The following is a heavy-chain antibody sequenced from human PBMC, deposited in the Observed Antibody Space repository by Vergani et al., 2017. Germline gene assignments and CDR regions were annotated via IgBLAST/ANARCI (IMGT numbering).Heavy chain of an antibody. CDR1: ESTFSDYY. CDR3: ARSIGYCAGATCRAYYFDH. J-gene: IGHJ5*02. CDR2: LNPTTGHT. Sequence: QVQLMQSGPVMKKPGGSMKVSCQASESTFSDYYIHWLRQAPGQAFEWMGILNPTTGHTTSAQKFMGRVDMTRDPSTDTSTRTVQMTLSSLRSEDTAVYYCARSIGYCAGATCRAYYFDHWGQGTRVTVSS. D-gene: IGHD2-21*01. V-gene: IGHV1-46*01.